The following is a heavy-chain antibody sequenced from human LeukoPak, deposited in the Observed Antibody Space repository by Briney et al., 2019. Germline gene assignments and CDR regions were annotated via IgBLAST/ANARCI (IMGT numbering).Heavy chain of an antibody. CDR1: GFIVSSNY. CDR2: IKWDGGRT. D-gene: IGHD6-13*01. Sequence: TGGSLRLSCAASGFIVSSNYMSWVRQAPGKGLEWVSDIKWDGGRTGYADSVKGRFTISRDNAKNSVYLQMNSLRAEDTALYYCARGSGSSWYFYFDYWGQGTLVTVSS. CDR3: ARGSGSSWYFYFDY. J-gene: IGHJ4*02. V-gene: IGHV3-20*04.